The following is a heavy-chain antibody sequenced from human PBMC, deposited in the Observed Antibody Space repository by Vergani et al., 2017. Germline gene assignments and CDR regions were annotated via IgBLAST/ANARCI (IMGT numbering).Heavy chain of an antibody. CDR2: IYTSGST. Sequence: QVQLQESGPRLVKPSETLSLTCTVSGGSISSGSYYWSWIRQPAGKGLEWIGRIYTSGSTNYNPSLKSRVTMSVDTSKNQFSLKLSSVTAADTAVYYCGRVADFYGLGSRLLDLWGQGILVTVSS. CDR1: GGSISSGSYY. CDR3: GRVADFYGLGSRLLDL. V-gene: IGHV4-61*02. D-gene: IGHD3-10*01. J-gene: IGHJ5*02.